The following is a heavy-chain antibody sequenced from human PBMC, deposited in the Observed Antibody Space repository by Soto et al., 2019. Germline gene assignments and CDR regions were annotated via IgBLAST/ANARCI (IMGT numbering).Heavy chain of an antibody. V-gene: IGHV3-23*01. Sequence: PGGSLRLSCAASGFTFSSYAMSWVRQAPGKGLEWVSAISGSGGSTYYADSVKGRFTISRDNSKNTLYLQMNSLRAEDTAVYYCAKDLERDRGITMTLWRYGMDVWGQGTTVTVPS. J-gene: IGHJ6*02. CDR1: GFTFSSYA. CDR3: AKDLERDRGITMTLWRYGMDV. D-gene: IGHD3-22*01. CDR2: ISGSGGST.